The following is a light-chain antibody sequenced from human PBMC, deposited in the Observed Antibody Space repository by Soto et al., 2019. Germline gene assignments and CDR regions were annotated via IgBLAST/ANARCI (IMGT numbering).Light chain of an antibody. CDR3: MQALQVHPT. CDR2: LGS. CDR1: QNLLYSNGYNY. J-gene: IGKJ2*01. V-gene: IGKV2-28*01. Sequence: DIVMTQSPLSLPVTPGEPASISCRSNQNLLYSNGYNYLDWYLQKPGQSPQLLIYLGSNRASGVPDRFSGSELGPDFTLQISRVEHEDVGVYYCMQALQVHPTFGQGTKLEIK.